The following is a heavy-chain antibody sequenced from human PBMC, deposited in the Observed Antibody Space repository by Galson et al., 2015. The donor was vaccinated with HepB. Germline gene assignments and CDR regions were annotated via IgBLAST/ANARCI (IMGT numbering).Heavy chain of an antibody. Sequence: SVKVSCKASGETFSTYLMSWVRQVPGQGFEWMGGIIPMVNIANYPQKFQGRVTITADTSTSTAYMELSSLTYEDTAVYYCARSQEDRYIPLYYFDFWGQGTLVTVSS. D-gene: IGHD3-16*01. CDR1: GETFSTYL. J-gene: IGHJ4*02. CDR3: ARSQEDRYIPLYYFDF. CDR2: IIPMVNIA. V-gene: IGHV1-69*10.